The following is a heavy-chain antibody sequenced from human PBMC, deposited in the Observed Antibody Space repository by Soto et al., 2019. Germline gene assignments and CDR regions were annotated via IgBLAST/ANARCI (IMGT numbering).Heavy chain of an antibody. CDR3: ATDPLGKLPAAISGAFDI. V-gene: IGHV1-24*01. J-gene: IGHJ3*02. CDR2: FDPEDGET. Sequence: ASVKVSCKVSGYTLTELSMHWVRQAPGKGLEWMGGFDPEDGETIYAQKFQGRVTMTEDTSTDTAYMELSSLRSEDTAVYYCATDPLGKLPAAISGAFDIWGQGTMVTVSS. D-gene: IGHD2-2*01. CDR1: GYTLTELS.